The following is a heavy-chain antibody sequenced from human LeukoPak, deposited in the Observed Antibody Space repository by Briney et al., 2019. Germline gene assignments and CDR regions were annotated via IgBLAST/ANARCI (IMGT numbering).Heavy chain of an antibody. J-gene: IGHJ4*02. CDR1: GYTFTSYA. Sequence: SVKVSCKASGYTFTSYAISWVRQAPGQGLEWMGGIIPIFGTANYAQKFQGRVTITADESTSTAYMELSSLRSEDTAVYYCARAGGVKTAALDLDYWGQGTLVTVSS. CDR3: ARAGGVKTAALDLDY. D-gene: IGHD6-25*01. CDR2: IIPIFGTA. V-gene: IGHV1-69*13.